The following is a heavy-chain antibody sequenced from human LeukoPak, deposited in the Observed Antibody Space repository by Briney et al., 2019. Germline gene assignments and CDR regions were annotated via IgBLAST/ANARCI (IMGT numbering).Heavy chain of an antibody. V-gene: IGHV4-4*09. CDR2: IHSNGYT. J-gene: IGHJ5*02. Sequence: PSETLSLTCTVSGGSISGYYWTWIRQPPGQGLEWIAYIHSNGYTNYNPSLRSRVTISVDPSKNQFSLTGTPVTAADTAIYYCAQRQGPMSGTYDYFDPWGQGALVTVSS. CDR1: GGSISGYY. CDR3: AQRQGPMSGTYDYFDP. D-gene: IGHD1-26*01.